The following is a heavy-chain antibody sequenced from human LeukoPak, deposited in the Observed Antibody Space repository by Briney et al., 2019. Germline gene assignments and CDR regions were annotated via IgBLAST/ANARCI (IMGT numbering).Heavy chain of an antibody. CDR3: ASPRGYGYYFDY. V-gene: IGHV3-48*03. J-gene: IGHJ4*02. CDR2: ISSSAGTI. Sequence: GGSLRLSCAASGFTFSSYGMNWVRQAPGKGLEWVSYISSSAGTIYYTDSVKGRFTISRDNAKNSLYLQMNSLRAEDTAVYYCASPRGYGYYFDYWGQGTLVTVSS. CDR1: GFTFSSYG. D-gene: IGHD5-12*01.